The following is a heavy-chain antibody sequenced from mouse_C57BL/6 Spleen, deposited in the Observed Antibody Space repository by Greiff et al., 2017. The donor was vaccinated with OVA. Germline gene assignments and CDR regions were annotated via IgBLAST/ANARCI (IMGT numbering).Heavy chain of an antibody. CDR3: ARFTTVVAPMDY. V-gene: IGHV1-80*01. CDR1: GYAFSSYW. Sequence: VMLVESGAELVKPGASVKISCKASGYAFSSYWMNWVKQRPGKGLEGIGQIYPGDGDPNYNGKFKGKATLTADKSSSTAYMQLSSLTSEDSAVYFCARFTTVVAPMDYWGQGTSVTVSS. J-gene: IGHJ4*01. D-gene: IGHD1-1*01. CDR2: IYPGDGDP.